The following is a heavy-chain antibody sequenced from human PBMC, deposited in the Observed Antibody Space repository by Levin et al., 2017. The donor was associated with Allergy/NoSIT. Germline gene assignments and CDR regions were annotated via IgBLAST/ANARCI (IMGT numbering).Heavy chain of an antibody. CDR2: ISSSGSTI. CDR1: GFTFSSYE. Sequence: GGSLRLSCAASGFTFSSYEMNWVRQAPGKGLEWVSYISSSGSTIYYADSVKGRFTISRDNAKNSLYLQMNSLRAEDTAVYYCARIFYSSSSLGFDYWGQGTLVTVSS. J-gene: IGHJ4*02. CDR3: ARIFYSSSSLGFDY. D-gene: IGHD6-6*01. V-gene: IGHV3-48*03.